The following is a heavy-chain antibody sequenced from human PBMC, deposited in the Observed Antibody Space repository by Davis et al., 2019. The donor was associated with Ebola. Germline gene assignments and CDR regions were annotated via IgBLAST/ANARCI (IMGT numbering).Heavy chain of an antibody. CDR2: INHSGST. CDR3: ASGEGIAAAGGFDP. V-gene: IGHV4-34*01. CDR1: AGSFSGYY. Sequence: PSETLSLTCAVYAGSFSGYYWSWIRQPPGKGLEWLGEINHSGSTNYNPSLKSRVTISVDTSKNQFSLKLSSVTAADTAVYYCASGEGIAAAGGFDPWGQGTLVTVSS. D-gene: IGHD6-13*01. J-gene: IGHJ5*02.